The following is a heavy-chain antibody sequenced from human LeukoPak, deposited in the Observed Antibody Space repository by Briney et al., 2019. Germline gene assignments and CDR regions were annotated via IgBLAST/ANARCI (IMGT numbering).Heavy chain of an antibody. Sequence: PSETLSLTCTVSGGSISSYYWGWIRQPPGKGLEWIGSIYYSGSTYYNPSLKSQVTISVDTSKNQFSLKLSSVTAADTAVYYCASLYSSGWSGYYYYMDVWGKGTTVTVSS. V-gene: IGHV4-39*01. D-gene: IGHD6-19*01. CDR3: ASLYSSGWSGYYYYMDV. CDR1: GGSISSYY. CDR2: IYYSGST. J-gene: IGHJ6*03.